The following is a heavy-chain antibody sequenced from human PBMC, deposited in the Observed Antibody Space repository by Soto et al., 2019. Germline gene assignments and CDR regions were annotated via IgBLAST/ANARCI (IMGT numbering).Heavy chain of an antibody. V-gene: IGHV1-18*01. Sequence: QVQLVQSRTEVKEPGASVKVSCKASGYTFTTYSITWVRQAPGQGLEWMGWISVYNGNTNYAQKLQGRVTMTADTSTTTAYMELWSLRADDTAVYYCARISRRNWFDPWGQGTLVTVSS. CDR2: ISVYNGNT. CDR3: ARISRRNWFDP. CDR1: GYTFTTYS. J-gene: IGHJ5*02.